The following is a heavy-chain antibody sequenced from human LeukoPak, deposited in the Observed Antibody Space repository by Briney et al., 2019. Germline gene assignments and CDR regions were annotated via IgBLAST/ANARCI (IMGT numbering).Heavy chain of an antibody. CDR3: ARVGVEYQLLSQKYFDY. Sequence: GGSLRLSCAASGFTFSSYSMNWVRQAPGKGLEWVSSISSSSSYIYYADSVKGRFTISRDNAKNSLYLQMNSLRAEDTAVYYGARVGVEYQLLSQKYFDYWGQGTLVTVSS. V-gene: IGHV3-21*04. CDR1: GFTFSSYS. J-gene: IGHJ4*02. CDR2: ISSSSSYI. D-gene: IGHD2-2*01.